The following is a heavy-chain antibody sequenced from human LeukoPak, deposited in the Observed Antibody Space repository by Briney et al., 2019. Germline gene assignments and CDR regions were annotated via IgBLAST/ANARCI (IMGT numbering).Heavy chain of an antibody. CDR1: GFTVSSNY. CDR2: IYSGGST. J-gene: IGHJ5*02. D-gene: IGHD3-3*01. CDR3: ARDAGYYDFWSGGFDP. Sequence: PGGSLRLSCAASGFTVSSNYMSWVRQAPGKGLEWVSVIYSGGSTYYADSVKGRFTISRDNSKNTLYLHMNSLRAEDTAVYYCARDAGYYDFWSGGFDPWGQGTLVTVSS. V-gene: IGHV3-66*02.